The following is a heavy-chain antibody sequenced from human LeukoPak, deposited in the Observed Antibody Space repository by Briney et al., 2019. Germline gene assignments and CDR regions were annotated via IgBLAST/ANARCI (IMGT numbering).Heavy chain of an antibody. D-gene: IGHD2-2*01. CDR2: IYYSGST. CDR1: GGSISSGDYY. Sequence: PSETLSLTCTVSGGSISSGDYYWSWIRQPPGKGLEWIGYIYYSGSTYYNPSLKSRVTISVDTSKNQFSLKLSSVTAADTAVYYCARDRGVVPAPSYPYYYYYGMDVWGQGTTVTVSS. V-gene: IGHV4-30-4*01. J-gene: IGHJ6*02. CDR3: ARDRGVVPAPSYPYYYYYGMDV.